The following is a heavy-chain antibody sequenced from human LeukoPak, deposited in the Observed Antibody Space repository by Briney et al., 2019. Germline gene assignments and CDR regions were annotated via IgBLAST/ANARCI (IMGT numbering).Heavy chain of an antibody. CDR3: AREGGYSYGHGDY. D-gene: IGHD5-18*01. Sequence: GRSLRLSCAASGFTFSSYSMNWVRQAPGKGLEWVSYISSSSSTIYYADSVKDRFTISRDNAKNSLYLQMNSLRAEDTAVYYCAREGGYSYGHGDYWGQGTLVTVSS. V-gene: IGHV3-48*04. CDR2: ISSSSSTI. CDR1: GFTFSSYS. J-gene: IGHJ4*02.